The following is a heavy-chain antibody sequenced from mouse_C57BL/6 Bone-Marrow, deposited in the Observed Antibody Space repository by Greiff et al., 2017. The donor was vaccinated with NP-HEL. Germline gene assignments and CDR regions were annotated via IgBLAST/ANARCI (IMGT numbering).Heavy chain of an antibody. D-gene: IGHD1-1*01. J-gene: IGHJ1*03. CDR3: ARETSTDWYLDV. V-gene: IGHV1-64*01. CDR1: GYTFTSYW. Sequence: QVQLQQPGAELVKPGASLKLSCKASGYTFTSYWMHWVKQRPGQGLEWIGMIHPNSGSTNYNEKFKSKATLTGDKSSSTAYIQLSSLTSEDTAVYDCARETSTDWYLDVWGTGTAVTVSS. CDR2: IHPNSGST.